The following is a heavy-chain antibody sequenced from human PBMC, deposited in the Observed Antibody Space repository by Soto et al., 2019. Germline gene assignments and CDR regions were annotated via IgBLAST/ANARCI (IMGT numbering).Heavy chain of an antibody. D-gene: IGHD3-9*01. CDR2: ISYDGSNK. CDR1: RFTFSSYG. J-gene: IGHJ6*02. Sequence: QVQLVESGGGVVQPGRSLRLSCEASRFTFSSYGMHCVRQAPGKGLEWVAVISYDGSNKYYADSVKGRFTISRDNSKNTQYLKMNRLRAEGTAVYYCARGVLRYFDWLGPYYYGMDVWGQGTTVTVS. CDR3: ARGVLRYFDWLGPYYYGMDV. V-gene: IGHV3-30*03.